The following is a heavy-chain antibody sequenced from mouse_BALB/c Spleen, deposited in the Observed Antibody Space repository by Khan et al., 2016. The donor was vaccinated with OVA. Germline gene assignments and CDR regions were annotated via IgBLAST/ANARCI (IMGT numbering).Heavy chain of an antibody. CDR3: ARESSYWYFDV. V-gene: IGHV9-1*02. CDR2: INPYTGEP. Sequence: QIQLVQSGPELKKPGETVKISCKASGYTFTNYRMNWMKQAPGKGLKWMGWINPYTGEPTYADDFKGRFAFSLETSASTAYLQINNLKNEDMATYFCARESSYWYFDVWGAGTTVTVSS. D-gene: IGHD1-1*01. CDR1: GYTFTNYR. J-gene: IGHJ1*01.